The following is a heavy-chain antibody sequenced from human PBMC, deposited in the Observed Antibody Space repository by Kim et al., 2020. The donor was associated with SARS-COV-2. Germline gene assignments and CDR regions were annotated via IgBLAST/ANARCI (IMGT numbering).Heavy chain of an antibody. D-gene: IGHD6-13*01. Sequence: GGSLRLSCAASGFTFDDYAMHWVRQAPGKGLEWVSGISWNSGSIGYADSVKGRFTISRDNAKNSLYLQMNSLRAEDTALYYCAKDADSCWYYGWFDPWGQGTPVTVSS. J-gene: IGHJ5*02. CDR2: ISWNSGSI. CDR1: GFTFDDYA. V-gene: IGHV3-9*01. CDR3: AKDADSCWYYGWFDP.